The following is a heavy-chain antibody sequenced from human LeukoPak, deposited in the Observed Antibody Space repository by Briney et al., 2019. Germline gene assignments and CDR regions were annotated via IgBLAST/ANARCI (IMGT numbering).Heavy chain of an antibody. D-gene: IGHD2-21*02. CDR1: GYTFTGYY. CDR2: INPNSGGT. CDR3: ARDHIDGLLLHAFDI. V-gene: IGHV1-2*02. J-gene: IGHJ3*02. Sequence: ASVKVSCKASGYTFTGYYMHWVRQAPGQGLEWMGWINPNSGGTNYAQKFQGRVTMTRDTSISTAYMELSRLRPDDTAVYYCARDHIDGLLLHAFDIWGQGTMVTVSS.